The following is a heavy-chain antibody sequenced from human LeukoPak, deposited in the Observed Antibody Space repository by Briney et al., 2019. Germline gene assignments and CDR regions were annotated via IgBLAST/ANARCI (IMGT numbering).Heavy chain of an antibody. CDR1: GFTFSSYA. J-gene: IGHJ4*02. CDR2: ISGSGGST. CDR3: AKNFPYYYDSSGYLDY. Sequence: RGSLRLSCAASGFTFSSYAMSWVRQAPGKGLEWVSAISGSGGSTYYADSVKGRFTISRDNSKNTLYLQMNSLRAEDTAVYYCAKNFPYYYDSSGYLDYWGQGTLVTVSS. D-gene: IGHD3-22*01. V-gene: IGHV3-23*01.